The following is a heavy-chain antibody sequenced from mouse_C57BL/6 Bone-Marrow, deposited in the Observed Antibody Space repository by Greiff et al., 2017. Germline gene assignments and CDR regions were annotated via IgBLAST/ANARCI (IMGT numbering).Heavy chain of an antibody. V-gene: IGHV5-6*01. D-gene: IGHD2-4*01. CDR2: ISSGGSYT. Sequence: EVQGVESGGDLVKPGGSLKLSCAASGFTFSSYGMSWVRPTPDKRLEWVATISSGGSYTYYPDSVKGRFTISRDNAKNTLYLQKSSLKSEDTAMYYCARPSLYYDGRWFAYWGQGTLVTVSA. CDR1: GFTFSSYG. J-gene: IGHJ3*01. CDR3: ARPSLYYDGRWFAY.